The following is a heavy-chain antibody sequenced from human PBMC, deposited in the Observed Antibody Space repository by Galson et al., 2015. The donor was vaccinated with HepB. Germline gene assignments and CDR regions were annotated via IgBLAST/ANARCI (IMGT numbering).Heavy chain of an antibody. CDR3: AKDLGSVTVAGLDY. Sequence: SLRLSCAASGFTFSSYGMHWVRQAPGKGLEWVAVISYDGSNKYYADSVKGRFTISRDNSKNTLYLQMNSLRAEDTAVYYCAKDLGSVTVAGLDYWGQGTLVTVSS. J-gene: IGHJ4*02. CDR1: GFTFSSYG. CDR2: ISYDGSNK. D-gene: IGHD6-19*01. V-gene: IGHV3-30*18.